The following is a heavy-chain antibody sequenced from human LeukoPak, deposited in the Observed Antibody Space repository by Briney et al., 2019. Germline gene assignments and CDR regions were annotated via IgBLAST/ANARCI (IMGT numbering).Heavy chain of an antibody. Sequence: SVKVSCKASGGTFSSYAISWVRQAPGQGLEWMGRIIPIFGTADYAQKFQGRVTITTDESTSTAYMELSSLRSEDTAVYYCAKGDYSNSYNYWGQGTLVTVSS. D-gene: IGHD4-17*01. CDR2: IIPIFGTA. CDR3: AKGDYSNSYNY. CDR1: GGTFSSYA. J-gene: IGHJ4*02. V-gene: IGHV1-69*05.